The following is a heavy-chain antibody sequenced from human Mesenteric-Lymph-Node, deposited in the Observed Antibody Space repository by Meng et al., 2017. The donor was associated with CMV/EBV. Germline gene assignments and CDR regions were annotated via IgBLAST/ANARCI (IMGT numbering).Heavy chain of an antibody. CDR1: GYTFGAYT. J-gene: IGHJ6*02. CDR3: ARGGMDV. V-gene: IGHV3-23*01. Sequence: GESLKISCAASGYTFGAYTMSWVRQGPGKGLEWVSAISGSGGSTYYADSVKGRFTISRDNSKNTLYLQMGSLRAEDMAVYYCARGGMDVWGQGTTVTISS. CDR2: ISGSGGST.